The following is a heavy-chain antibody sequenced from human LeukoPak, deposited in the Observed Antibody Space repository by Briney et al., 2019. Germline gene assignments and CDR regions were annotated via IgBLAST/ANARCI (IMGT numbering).Heavy chain of an antibody. CDR1: GFTFDDYA. CDR2: ISWNSGSI. V-gene: IGHV3-9*03. Sequence: PGGSLRLSCAASGFTFDDYAMHWVRQAPGKGLEWVSGISWNSGSIGYADSVKGRFTISRDNAKNFLYLQMNSLRAEDMALYYCASQKLGYCSGGSCYGDAFDIWGQGTMVTVSS. D-gene: IGHD2-15*01. CDR3: ASQKLGYCSGGSCYGDAFDI. J-gene: IGHJ3*02.